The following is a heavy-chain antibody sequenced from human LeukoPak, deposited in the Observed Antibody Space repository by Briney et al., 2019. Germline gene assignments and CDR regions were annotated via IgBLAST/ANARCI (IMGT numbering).Heavy chain of an antibody. CDR3: ANRVPRYSGPDY. CDR1: GFTFRSYD. V-gene: IGHV3-30*18. Sequence: PGGSLRLSCAASGFTFRSYDMQWVRQAPSKGLEWVAVISFDGSKKYYADSVKGRFTISRDNSKNTLYLQMDSLRAEDTAVYECANRVPRYSGPDYWGERTLVTVSS. J-gene: IGHJ4*02. CDR2: ISFDGSKK. D-gene: IGHD5-12*01.